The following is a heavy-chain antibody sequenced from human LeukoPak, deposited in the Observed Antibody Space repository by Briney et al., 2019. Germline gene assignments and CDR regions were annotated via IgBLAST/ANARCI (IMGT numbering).Heavy chain of an antibody. J-gene: IGHJ4*02. Sequence: GGSLRLSCAASGFTFSNYWMGWVRQAPGKRPEWVANMNIDGSEKYYADSVKGRFTISRDNVRNSVYLQMNSLRAEDTAVYYCARDPVEWELLLDCWGQGTLVTVAS. CDR3: ARDPVEWELLLDC. V-gene: IGHV3-7*01. CDR2: MNIDGSEK. CDR1: GFTFSNYW. D-gene: IGHD1-26*01.